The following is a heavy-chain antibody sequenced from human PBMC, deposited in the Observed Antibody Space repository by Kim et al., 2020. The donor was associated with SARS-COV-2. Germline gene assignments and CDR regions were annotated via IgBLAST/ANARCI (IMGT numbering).Heavy chain of an antibody. D-gene: IGHD6-19*01. J-gene: IGHJ4*02. Sequence: YYADSVNVRFTISRDNAKNSLYLQMNSLRAEDTAVYYCARGSYSSGWPADWGQGTLVTVSS. V-gene: IGHV3-21*01. CDR3: ARGSYSSGWPAD.